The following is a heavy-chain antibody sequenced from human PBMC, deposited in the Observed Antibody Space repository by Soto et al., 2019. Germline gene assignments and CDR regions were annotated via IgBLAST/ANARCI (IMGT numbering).Heavy chain of an antibody. D-gene: IGHD2-2*02. CDR1: GSRFSNYV. V-gene: IGHV1-69*06. Sequence: QVQLVQSGAEVKTPGSSLNVSCKVSGSRFSNYVISWVRQAPGHGLEWLGRIIPIFNSTKYAQSFQCRVTITADKSTRTASLELSSLRSADTAVYYCAREGRGKKAGYNGLVSLGYWGQGTLVTVSS. CDR3: AREGRGKKAGYNGLVSLGY. CDR2: IIPIFNST. J-gene: IGHJ4*02.